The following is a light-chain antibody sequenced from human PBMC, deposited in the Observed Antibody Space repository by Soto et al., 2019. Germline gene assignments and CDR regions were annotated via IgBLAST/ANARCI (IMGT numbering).Light chain of an antibody. CDR3: SSYAGSNNFV. CDR1: SSDVGSYNL. CDR2: EVS. V-gene: IGLV2-8*01. Sequence: QSALTQPASVSGSPGQSITISCTGTSSDVGSYNLVSWYQQHPGKAPKLMIYEVSKRPSGVPDRFSGSKSGNTASLTVSGLQAEDEADYYSSSYAGSNNFVFGTGTKVTVL. J-gene: IGLJ1*01.